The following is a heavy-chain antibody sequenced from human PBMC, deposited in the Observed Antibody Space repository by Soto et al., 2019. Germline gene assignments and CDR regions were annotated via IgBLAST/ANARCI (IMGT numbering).Heavy chain of an antibody. D-gene: IGHD3-10*01. J-gene: IGHJ6*03. CDR3: AKCNGFGWGRGSYLDV. Sequence: EVQLLESGGGLVQPGRSLRLSCAASGLTFSSYAMSWVRQAPGKGLEWVSAISGSGGSTYYADSVKGRFTISRDNSKNTLYLQMNSLRAEDTAVYYCAKCNGFGWGRGSYLDVWGKGPTVTVSS. CDR2: ISGSGGST. V-gene: IGHV3-23*01. CDR1: GLTFSSYA.